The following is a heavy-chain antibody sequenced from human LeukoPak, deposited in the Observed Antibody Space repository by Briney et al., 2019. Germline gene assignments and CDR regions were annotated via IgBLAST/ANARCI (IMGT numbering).Heavy chain of an antibody. V-gene: IGHV3-20*04. D-gene: IGHD3-22*01. Sequence: SGGSLRLSCAASGFTFDDYGMSWVRQAPGKGLKWVSGINWNGGSTGYADSVKGRFTISRDSAKNSLYLQMNSLRAADTAVYYCARETYYYDSSGYNNYYFDYWGQGTLVTVSS. J-gene: IGHJ4*02. CDR3: ARETYYYDSSGYNNYYFDY. CDR2: INWNGGST. CDR1: GFTFDDYG.